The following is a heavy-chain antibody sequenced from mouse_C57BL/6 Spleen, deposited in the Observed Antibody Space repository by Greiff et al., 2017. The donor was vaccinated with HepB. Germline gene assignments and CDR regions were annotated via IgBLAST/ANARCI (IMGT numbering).Heavy chain of an antibody. Sequence: QVQLQQPGAELVKPGASVKLSCKASGYTFTSYWMHWVQQRPGQGLEWIGMIHPNSGSTNYNEKFKSKATLTVDKTSSTAYMQLSSLTSEDSAVYYCARSRYYGSSAYYYAMDYWGQGTSVTVSS. V-gene: IGHV1-64*01. D-gene: IGHD1-1*01. CDR1: GYTFTSYW. CDR2: IHPNSGST. J-gene: IGHJ4*01. CDR3: ARSRYYGSSAYYYAMDY.